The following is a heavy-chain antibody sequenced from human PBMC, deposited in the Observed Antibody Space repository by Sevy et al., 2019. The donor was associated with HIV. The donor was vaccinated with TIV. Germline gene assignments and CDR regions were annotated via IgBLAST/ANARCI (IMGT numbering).Heavy chain of an antibody. D-gene: IGHD2-15*01. Sequence: GGSLRLSCAASGFTFSSYWMNWVRQAPGQGLEWVANIKQDGSEKYYVDSVKGRFTISRDNAKNSMHLQMNSLRAEDTAVYYCARALAAAASYWGQGTLVTVSS. J-gene: IGHJ4*02. V-gene: IGHV3-7*01. CDR2: IKQDGSEK. CDR3: ARALAAAASY. CDR1: GFTFSSYW.